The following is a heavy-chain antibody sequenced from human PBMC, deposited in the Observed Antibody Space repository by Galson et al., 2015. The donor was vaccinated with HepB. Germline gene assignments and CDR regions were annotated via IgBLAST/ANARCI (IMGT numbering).Heavy chain of an antibody. V-gene: IGHV3-7*01. CDR3: ARGVNTRFDG. CDR2: IRGVGTEK. J-gene: IGHJ4*01. CDR1: GFTFSAYW. Sequence: SLRLSCAASGFTFSAYWMSWVRQAPGKGLEWVAKIRGVGTEKYYVDSVRGRFTISRDNANNSLSLQMNGLRVDDTAVYYCARGVNTRFDGWGHGTLVTVSS. D-gene: IGHD3-9*01.